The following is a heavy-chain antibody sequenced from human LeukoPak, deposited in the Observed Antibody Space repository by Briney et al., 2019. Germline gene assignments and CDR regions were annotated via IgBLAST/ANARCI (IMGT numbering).Heavy chain of an antibody. CDR3: AKGGTIGWLQHGPFDY. CDR2: ISGRGGST. CDR1: GFILSSYA. J-gene: IGHJ4*02. D-gene: IGHD5-24*01. V-gene: IGHV3-23*01. Sequence: GASLSLSCAVFGFILSSYAMSWVRQAPGKGLEWVSAISGRGGSTYYADSLKGRVTISRDNSKNTLYMQMNSLRAEDTAVYYCAKGGTIGWLQHGPFDYWGQGTLVTVSS.